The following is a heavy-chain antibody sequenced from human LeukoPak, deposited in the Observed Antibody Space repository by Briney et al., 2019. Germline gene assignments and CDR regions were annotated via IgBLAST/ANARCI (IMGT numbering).Heavy chain of an antibody. CDR2: IKSKTDGGTT. D-gene: IGHD3-3*01. CDR3: TTDIGDD. CDR1: GFTFSNAW. V-gene: IGHV3-15*01. J-gene: IGHJ4*02. Sequence: SGGSLRLSCAASGFTFSNAWMSWVRQAPGKGLELVGRIKSKTDGGTTDYAAPVQGRFTISRDDSENTLYLQMNSLKTEDTALYYCTTDIGDDWGQGTLVTVSS.